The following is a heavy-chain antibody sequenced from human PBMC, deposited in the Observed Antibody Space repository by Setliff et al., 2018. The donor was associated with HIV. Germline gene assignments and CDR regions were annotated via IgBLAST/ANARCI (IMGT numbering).Heavy chain of an antibody. V-gene: IGHV3-7*01. D-gene: IGHD3-3*02. CDR2: ISNDGSEK. Sequence: GGSLRLSCAASGFTFTNYWMAWIRQAPGRGLEWAAIISNDGSEKNYVDSVKGRFTISRDNAKNSLYLQMDSLRVEDTTVYYCTRKLAPGHGMDVWGQGTTVTVSS. CDR3: TRKLAPGHGMDV. CDR1: GFTFTNYW. J-gene: IGHJ6*02.